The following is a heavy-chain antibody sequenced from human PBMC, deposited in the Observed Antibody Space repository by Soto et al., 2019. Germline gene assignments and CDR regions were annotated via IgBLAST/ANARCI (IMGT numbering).Heavy chain of an antibody. V-gene: IGHV3-33*01. CDR2: IWYDGSNK. Sequence: TGGSLRLSCAASGFTFSSYGMHWVRQAPGKGLEWVAVIWYDGSNKYYADSVKGRFTISRDNSKNTLYLQMNSLRAEDTAVYYCARDLRYYYDSSGYYPPSDYYGMDVWGQGTTVTVSS. J-gene: IGHJ6*02. CDR1: GFTFSSYG. D-gene: IGHD3-22*01. CDR3: ARDLRYYYDSSGYYPPSDYYGMDV.